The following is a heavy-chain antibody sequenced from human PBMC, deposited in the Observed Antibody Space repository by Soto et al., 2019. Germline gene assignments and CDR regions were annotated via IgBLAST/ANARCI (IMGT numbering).Heavy chain of an antibody. D-gene: IGHD3-22*01. J-gene: IGHJ4*02. Sequence: PSETLSLTCTVSGGSISSYYWSWIRQSPGKGLEWIGYIYYGGSTNYNPSLKSRVTISVDRSKNQFSLKLTSLTAADTAVYYCAGRGGHHNSGFPHYYFDYWGQGILVTVSS. CDR3: AGRGGHHNSGFPHYYFDY. CDR2: IYYGGST. V-gene: IGHV4-59*01. CDR1: GGSISSYY.